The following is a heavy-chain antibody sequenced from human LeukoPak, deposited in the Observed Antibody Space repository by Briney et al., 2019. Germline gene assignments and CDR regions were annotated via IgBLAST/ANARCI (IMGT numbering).Heavy chain of an antibody. CDR2: INHSGST. Sequence: SETLSLTCVVYGGSFSGYYWSWIRQPPGKGLEWIGEINHSGSTNYNPSLKSRVTISVDTSKNQFSLKLSSVTAADTAVYYCARDNALASGKYWFDPWGQGTLVTVSS. D-gene: IGHD3-10*01. J-gene: IGHJ5*02. V-gene: IGHV4-34*01. CDR3: ARDNALASGKYWFDP. CDR1: GGSFSGYY.